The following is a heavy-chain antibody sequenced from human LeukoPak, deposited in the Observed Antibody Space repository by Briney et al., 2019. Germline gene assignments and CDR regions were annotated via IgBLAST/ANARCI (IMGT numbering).Heavy chain of an antibody. CDR2: IYYSGST. D-gene: IGHD2-2*01. CDR1: GGSISSSSYY. CDR3: ARPGYCSSTSCYGPFDI. Sequence: SETLSLTCTVSGGSISSSSYYWGWIRQPPGKGLEWIGSIYYSGSTYYNPSLKSRVTISVDTSKNQFSLKLSSVTAADTAVYYCARPGYCSSTSCYGPFDIWGQGTMVTVSS. V-gene: IGHV4-39*01. J-gene: IGHJ3*02.